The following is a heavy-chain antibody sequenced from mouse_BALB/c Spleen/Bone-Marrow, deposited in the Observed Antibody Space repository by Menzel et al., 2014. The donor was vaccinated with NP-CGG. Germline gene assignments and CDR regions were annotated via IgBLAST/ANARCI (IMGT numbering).Heavy chain of an antibody. CDR3: SRGRRDALDY. CDR2: INPSNGGT. J-gene: IGHJ4*01. V-gene: IGHV1S81*02. CDR1: GYTFTSYY. Sequence: QVQLQQSGAELVKPGASVKLSCKASGYTFTSYYMYWVKQRPGQGLEWFGEINPSNGGTNFNEKFKNKATLTVDKSSSTACMQLSSLTSEDSAVYYCSRGRRDALDYWGQGTPVTVSS.